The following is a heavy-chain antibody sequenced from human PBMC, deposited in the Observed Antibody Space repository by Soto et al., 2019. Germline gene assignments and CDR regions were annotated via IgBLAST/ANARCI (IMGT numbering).Heavy chain of an antibody. CDR2: ISSGGSP. V-gene: IGHV4-31*11. CDR3: TLNHCAGGGCYDRDY. J-gene: IGHJ1*01. D-gene: IGHD2-15*01. CDR1: DESVTSPGNY. Sequence: SETLSLTCDVSDESVTSPGNYWNWIRQRPDTGLEWIGYISSGGSPFYNPSLKSRVSISLDTSKNVISLTLRSVTAADTAVYYCTLNHCAGGGCYDRDYWGRGTRVTVSS.